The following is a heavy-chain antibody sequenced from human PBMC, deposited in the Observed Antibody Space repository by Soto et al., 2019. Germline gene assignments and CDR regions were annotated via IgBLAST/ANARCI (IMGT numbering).Heavy chain of an antibody. J-gene: IGHJ4*02. D-gene: IGHD5-18*01. Sequence: SETLSLTCIVSGGSISKYYWSWIRQPPGKGLEWIGYIYYSGSTNYNPSLTSRVTISVDTSKNQFSLKLSSVTAADTAVYYCARHRDSYGVYYLDYWGQGTLVTVSS. CDR2: IYYSGST. V-gene: IGHV4-59*08. CDR1: GGSISKYY. CDR3: ARHRDSYGVYYLDY.